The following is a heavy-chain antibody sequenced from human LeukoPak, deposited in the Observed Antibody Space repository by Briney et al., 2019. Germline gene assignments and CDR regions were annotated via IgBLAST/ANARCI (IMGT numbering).Heavy chain of an antibody. J-gene: IGHJ6*02. CDR3: ARYCGGDCFGMDV. Sequence: GGSLRLSCTASGFTFSSYWMSWVRHAPGTGLEWVANINQDGSEKYSVDSVKGRFTISRDNAKNSLYLQMNSLRAEDTAVYYCARYCGGDCFGMDVWGQGSTVTVSS. V-gene: IGHV3-7*01. CDR1: GFTFSSYW. CDR2: INQDGSEK. D-gene: IGHD2-21*01.